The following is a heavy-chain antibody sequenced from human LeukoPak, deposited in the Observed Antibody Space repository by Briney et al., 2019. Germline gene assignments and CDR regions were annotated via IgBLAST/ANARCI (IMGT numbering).Heavy chain of an antibody. V-gene: IGHV3-7*01. CDR3: AREGEGYFDY. Sequence: GGSLRLSCAASGFTFSNYWMSWVRQAPGKGLEWVANIKQDGSEKYYVDSVKGRFTITRDNAKNSLYLQMNSLRAEDTAVYYCAREGEGYFDYWGQGTLVTVSS. CDR2: IKQDGSEK. J-gene: IGHJ4*02. CDR1: GFTFSNYW.